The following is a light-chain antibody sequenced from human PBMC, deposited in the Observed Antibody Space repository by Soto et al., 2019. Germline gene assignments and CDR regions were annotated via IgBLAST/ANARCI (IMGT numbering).Light chain of an antibody. V-gene: IGKV1-5*03. J-gene: IGKJ2*01. CDR2: KAS. CDR1: QSISSW. CDR3: QQHGNLPPYT. Sequence: DIQMTQSPSTLSASVGDRVTITCRASQSISSWLAWYQQKPGKAPKLLIYKASTLKSGVPSRFSGSGSGTEFTLTISSLQPDDFATYYCQQHGNLPPYTFGQGTKLEIK.